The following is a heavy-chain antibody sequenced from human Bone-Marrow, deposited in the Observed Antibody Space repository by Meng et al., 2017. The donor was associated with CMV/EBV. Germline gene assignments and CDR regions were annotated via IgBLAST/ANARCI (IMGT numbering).Heavy chain of an antibody. CDR2: INPSGGST. J-gene: IGHJ1*01. CDR3: ARISTGTRGRAEYFQH. V-gene: IGHV1-2*02. Sequence: ASVKVSCKASGYTFTSYYMHWVRQAPGQGLEWMGIINPSGGSTNYAQKFQGRVTMTRDTSISTAYMELSRLRSDDTAVYYCARISTGTRGRAEYFQHWGQGTLVTVSS. D-gene: IGHD1-7*01. CDR1: GYTFTSYY.